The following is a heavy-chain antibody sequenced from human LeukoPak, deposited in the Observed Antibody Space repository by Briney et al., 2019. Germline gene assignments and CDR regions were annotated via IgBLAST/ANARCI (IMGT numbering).Heavy chain of an antibody. CDR3: ATNKYYFDY. J-gene: IGHJ4*02. V-gene: IGHV3-21*01. Sequence: GGSLRLSCAASGFTFSSYTMNWVCQAPGKGLEWVSSISSASGYIYYADSVKGRFTISRDNAKNSLFLQMNSLRAEDTAVYYCATNKYYFDYWGQGTLVTVSS. CDR1: GFTFSSYT. D-gene: IGHD2/OR15-2a*01. CDR2: ISSASGYI.